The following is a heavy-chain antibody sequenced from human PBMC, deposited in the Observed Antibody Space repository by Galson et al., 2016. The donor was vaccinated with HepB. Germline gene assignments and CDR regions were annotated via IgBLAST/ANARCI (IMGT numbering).Heavy chain of an antibody. J-gene: IGHJ4*02. D-gene: IGHD1-14*01. Sequence: SLRLSCAASGFSLGNYWMNWARQAPGKGLERVANINQDGGEKYDVDSVKGRFTISRDNAKNSLYLQMNSLRAEDTAVFYCANHRGWGQGTLVTVSS. CDR3: ANHRG. V-gene: IGHV3-7*03. CDR2: INQDGGEK. CDR1: GFSLGNYW.